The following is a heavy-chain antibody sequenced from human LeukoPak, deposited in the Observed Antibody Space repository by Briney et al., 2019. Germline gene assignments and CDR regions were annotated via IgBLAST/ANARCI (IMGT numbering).Heavy chain of an antibody. D-gene: IGHD2-2*01. CDR1: GFTFSSYS. Sequence: GGFLRLSCAASGFTFSSYSMNWVRQAPGKGLEWVSSISSSSSYIYYADSVKGRFTISRDNAKNSLYLQMNSLRAEDTAVYYCARDLSSTSPFTVYYYYGMDVWGQGTTVTVSS. V-gene: IGHV3-21*01. CDR3: ARDLSSTSPFTVYYYYGMDV. CDR2: ISSSSSYI. J-gene: IGHJ6*02.